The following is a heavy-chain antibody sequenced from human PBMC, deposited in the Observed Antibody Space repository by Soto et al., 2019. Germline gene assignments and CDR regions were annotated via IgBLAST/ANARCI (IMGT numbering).Heavy chain of an antibody. V-gene: IGHV3-33*01. D-gene: IGHD4-17*01. CDR3: ARGPMTTVTTWGDWYFDL. J-gene: IGHJ2*01. CDR1: GFTFSSYG. Sequence: QVQLVESGGGVVQPGRSLRLSCATSGFTFSSYGMHWVRQGPGKGLEWVAVIWYDGTNKYYADSVNGRFTISRDDSKNTRDRQMNSRRAEDTAVYYCARGPMTTVTTWGDWYFDLWGRGTLVTVSS. CDR2: IWYDGTNK.